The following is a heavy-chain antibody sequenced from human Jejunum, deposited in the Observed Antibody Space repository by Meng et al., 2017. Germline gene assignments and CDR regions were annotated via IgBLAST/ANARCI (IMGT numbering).Heavy chain of an antibody. V-gene: IGHV3-7*01. CDR2: INQDGSQQ. D-gene: IGHD5-18*01. J-gene: IGHJ4*02. CDR1: GFTFSNNW. Sequence: GGSLRLSCAASGFTFSNNWMSWVRQAPGQGLEWVANINQDGSQQKYVDSVKGQFTISRDNAKNSLYLQMISLRAEDTAVYYCARTDSGSFGYFDYWGQGALVTVSS. CDR3: ARTDSGSFGYFDY.